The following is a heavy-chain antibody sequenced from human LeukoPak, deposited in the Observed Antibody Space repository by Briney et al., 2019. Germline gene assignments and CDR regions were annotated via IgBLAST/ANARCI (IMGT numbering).Heavy chain of an antibody. V-gene: IGHV4-39*01. D-gene: IGHD3-22*01. CDR2: IYYSGST. CDR3: ARHYYDSSGYYSHFDY. CDR1: GGSISSSSYY. Sequence: PSETLSLTCTVSGGSISSSSYYWGWIRQPPGKGLEWIGSIYYSGSTYYNPSLKSRVPISVDTSKNQFSLKLSSVTAADTAVYYCARHYYDSSGYYSHFDYWGQGTLVTVSS. J-gene: IGHJ4*02.